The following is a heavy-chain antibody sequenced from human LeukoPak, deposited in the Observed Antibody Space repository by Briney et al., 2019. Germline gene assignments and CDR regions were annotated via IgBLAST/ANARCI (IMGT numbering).Heavy chain of an antibody. Sequence: SETLSLTCTVSGGSISSYYWNWIRQPPGKGLQWMGHIYCTGRTTYNPSLKSRLSISLDTSKNQLSLKLTSVTAADTALYYCARAGSNYGADAYDIWGQGTKVTVSS. D-gene: IGHD3-10*01. CDR3: ARAGSNYGADAYDI. J-gene: IGHJ3*02. V-gene: IGHV4-59*01. CDR1: GGSISSYY. CDR2: IYCTGRT.